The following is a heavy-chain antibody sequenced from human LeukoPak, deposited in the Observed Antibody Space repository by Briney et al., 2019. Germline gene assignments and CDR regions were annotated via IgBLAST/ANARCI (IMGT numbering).Heavy chain of an antibody. CDR3: ATLTADDAFDI. V-gene: IGHV3-33*08. CDR1: GFTFTRYW. J-gene: IGHJ3*02. Sequence: PGGSLRLSCAASGFTFTRYWMTWVRQAPGKGLEWVAVIWYGGSNKYYADSVKGRFTISRDNSKNTLYLQMNSLRAEDTAVYYCATLTADDAFDIWGQGTMVTVSS. D-gene: IGHD5-18*01. CDR2: IWYGGSNK.